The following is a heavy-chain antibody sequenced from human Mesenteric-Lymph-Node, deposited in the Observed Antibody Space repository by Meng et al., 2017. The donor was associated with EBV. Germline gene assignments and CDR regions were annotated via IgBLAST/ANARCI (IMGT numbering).Heavy chain of an antibody. J-gene: IGHJ4*02. Sequence: QVQLVQSGAEVKNPGSSVKVSCKASGGTFSSYAINWVRQALGQGLEWMGGIIPIFGPAKYAQSFQGRVTITADESTNTAYLEVTSLRSEDTAVYYCARASESSAWYFDFWGQGTLVTVYS. CDR1: GGTFSSYA. D-gene: IGHD3-22*01. CDR2: IIPIFGPA. CDR3: ARASESSAWYFDF. V-gene: IGHV1-69*01.